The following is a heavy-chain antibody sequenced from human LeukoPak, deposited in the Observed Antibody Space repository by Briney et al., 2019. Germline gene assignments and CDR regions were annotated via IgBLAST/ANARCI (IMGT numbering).Heavy chain of an antibody. Sequence: GGSLRLSCAASGFTFSSYSMNWVRQAPGKGLEWVSCISSSSSYIYYADSVKGRFTISRDNAKNSLLLKTDTLRGDDTGIYYCARDPNVLGITPYYFDFWGQGTLVTVSS. CDR3: ARDPNVLGITPYYFDF. J-gene: IGHJ4*02. V-gene: IGHV3-21*01. D-gene: IGHD3-10*02. CDR2: ISSSSSYI. CDR1: GFTFSSYS.